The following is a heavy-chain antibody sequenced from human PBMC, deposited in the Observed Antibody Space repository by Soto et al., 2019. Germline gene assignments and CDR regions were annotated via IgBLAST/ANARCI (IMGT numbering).Heavy chain of an antibody. V-gene: IGHV3-23*01. CDR3: AKDWRQQEGYYYYYGVDV. CDR2: ISGSGGST. Sequence: PWWSLRLSCSASVFTFSSYAMSWVRQAPGEGLEWVSAISGSGGSTYYADSVKGRFTISRDNSKNTLYLQMNSLRAEDTAVYYCAKDWRQQEGYYYYYGVDVWGQGTTVTVSS. J-gene: IGHJ6*02. CDR1: VFTFSSYA. D-gene: IGHD6-13*01.